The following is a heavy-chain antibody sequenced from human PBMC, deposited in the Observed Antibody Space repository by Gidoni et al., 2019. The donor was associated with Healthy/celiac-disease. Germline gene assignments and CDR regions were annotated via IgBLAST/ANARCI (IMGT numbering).Heavy chain of an antibody. V-gene: IGHV4-61*02. CDR1: GGSISSGSYY. J-gene: IGHJ4*02. Sequence: QVQLQESGPGLVKPSQTLSLTCTVSGGSISSGSYYWSWIRQPAGKGLECIGRIYTSGSNNYNPSLKSRVTISVDTSKNQFSLKLSSVTAADTAVYYCARDSGGWLQPFDYWGQGTLVTVSS. CDR3: ARDSGGWLQPFDY. D-gene: IGHD5-12*01. CDR2: IYTSGSN.